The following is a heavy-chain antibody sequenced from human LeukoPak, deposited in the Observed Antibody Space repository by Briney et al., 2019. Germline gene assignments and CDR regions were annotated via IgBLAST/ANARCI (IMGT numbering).Heavy chain of an antibody. J-gene: IGHJ5*02. CDR1: GFTFSSYS. V-gene: IGHV3-21*04. D-gene: IGHD3-22*01. Sequence: GGSLRLSCAASGFTFSSYSMNWVRQAPGKGLEWVSSISSASNYIYYADSVKGRFTISRDNSKNTLYLQMNSLRAEDTAVYYCAKDFDSRALNWFDPWGQGTLVTVSS. CDR2: ISSASNYI. CDR3: AKDFDSRALNWFDP.